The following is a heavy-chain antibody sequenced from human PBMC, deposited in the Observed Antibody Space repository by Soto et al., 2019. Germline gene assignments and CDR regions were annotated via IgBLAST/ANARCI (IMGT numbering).Heavy chain of an antibody. Sequence: GGSLRLSCAASGFTFSSYSMNWVRQAPGKGLEWVSYISSSGTTMYYADSVKGRFTISRDSAKNSLYLQMNSLRAEDTAVYYCARGAETGYSGVDYWGQGTLVTVSS. D-gene: IGHD6-25*01. CDR1: GFTFSSYS. CDR3: ARGAETGYSGVDY. J-gene: IGHJ4*02. CDR2: ISSSGTTM. V-gene: IGHV3-48*01.